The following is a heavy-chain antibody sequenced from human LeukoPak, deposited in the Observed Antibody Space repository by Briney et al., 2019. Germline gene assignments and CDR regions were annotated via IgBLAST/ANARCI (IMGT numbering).Heavy chain of an antibody. V-gene: IGHV3-23*01. D-gene: IGHD6-13*01. CDR1: GFTFSSYA. J-gene: IGHJ5*02. Sequence: PGGSLRLSCAASGFTFSSYAMSWVRQAPGKGLEWVSAISGSGGSTYYADSVKGRFTISRDNSKNTLYLQMNSLRAEDTAVYYCAKDHSSSWDPGWFDPWGQGTLVTVSS. CDR2: ISGSGGST. CDR3: AKDHSSSWDPGWFDP.